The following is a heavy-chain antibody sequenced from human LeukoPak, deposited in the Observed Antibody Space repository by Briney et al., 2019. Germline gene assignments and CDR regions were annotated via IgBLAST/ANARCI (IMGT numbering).Heavy chain of an antibody. D-gene: IGHD2-8*01. J-gene: IGHJ5*02. CDR1: GYTFTSYY. CDR3: ASLGYCTNGVCYASLRWFDP. Sequence: GASVKLSCKASGYTFTSYYMHWVRQAPGQGLEWVGIINPSGGSTSYAQKFQGRVTMTRDMSTSTVYMELSSLRSEDTAVYYCASLGYCTNGVCYASLRWFDPWGQGTLVTVSS. CDR2: INPSGGST. V-gene: IGHV1-46*01.